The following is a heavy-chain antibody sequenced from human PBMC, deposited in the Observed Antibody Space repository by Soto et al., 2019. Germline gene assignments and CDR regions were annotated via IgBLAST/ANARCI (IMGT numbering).Heavy chain of an antibody. D-gene: IGHD6-6*01. CDR1: GFTFSSYI. V-gene: IGHV3-21*01. J-gene: IGHJ4*02. CDR2: ISSSSSYI. Sequence: GGSLRRSWAASGFTFSSYIMNWVRQAPGKGLEWVSSISSSSSYIYYADSVKGRFTISRDNAKNSLYLQMNSLRAEDTAVYCCARLGIAAHYWGQGTLVTVSS. CDR3: ARLGIAAHY.